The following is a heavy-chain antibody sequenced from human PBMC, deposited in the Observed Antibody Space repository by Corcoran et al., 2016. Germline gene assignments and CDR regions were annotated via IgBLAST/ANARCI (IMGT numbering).Heavy chain of an antibody. Sequence: EVQLVQSGAEVKKSGESLKISCKGSGYSFNNYWTAWVRQMPGQGQEWMGIIYPGDSGTRYSPSFQGQVIISADKSINTIYLQWSSLKASDTAMYYCARTVELAAWGSFDIWGQGTMVTVSS. CDR3: ARTVELAAWGSFDI. D-gene: IGHD6-19*01. V-gene: IGHV5-51*01. J-gene: IGHJ3*02. CDR2: IYPGDSGT. CDR1: GYSFNNYW.